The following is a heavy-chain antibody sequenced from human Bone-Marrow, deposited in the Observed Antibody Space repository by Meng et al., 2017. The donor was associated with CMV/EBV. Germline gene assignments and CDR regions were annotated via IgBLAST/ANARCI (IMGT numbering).Heavy chain of an antibody. CDR1: GGSISSYY. CDR3: ARDYDVGYSGSPGVDY. V-gene: IGHV4-59*01. CDR2: IYYSGST. Sequence: SETLSLTCTVSGGSISSYYWSWIRQPPGKGLEWIGYIYYSGSTNYNPSLKSRVTISVDTSKNQFSLKLSSVTAADTAVYYCARDYDVGYSGSPGVDYWGQGTLVTVSS. J-gene: IGHJ4*02. D-gene: IGHD1-26*01.